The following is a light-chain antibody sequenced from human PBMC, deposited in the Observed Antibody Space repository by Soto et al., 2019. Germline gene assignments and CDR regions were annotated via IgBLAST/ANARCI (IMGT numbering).Light chain of an antibody. J-gene: IGKJ5*01. CDR1: QSVSSY. V-gene: IGKV3-11*01. CDR3: QQRSNWPKIT. Sequence: EIALTQSPATLSLSPGERATLSCRASQSVSSYLAWYQQKPGQAPRLLIYDASNRATGIPARFSGIGSGTDFTLTISSLEPEDFAVYYCQQRSNWPKITFGQGTRLENK. CDR2: DAS.